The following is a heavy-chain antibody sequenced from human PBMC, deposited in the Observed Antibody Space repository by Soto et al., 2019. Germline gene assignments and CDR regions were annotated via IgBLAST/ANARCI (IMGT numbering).Heavy chain of an antibody. Sequence: QVQLQESGPGLVKPSETLSLTCTVSGGSISSYYWSWIRQPPGKGLEWVGHIYYSGSTNYNPSLKSRATLSVDTSKNQSSLKLSSVTAADTAVYYCARQSCSSTSCYSWVSWFDPWGQGTLVTVSS. D-gene: IGHD2-2*01. CDR3: ARQSCSSTSCYSWVSWFDP. V-gene: IGHV4-59*08. CDR1: GGSISSYY. CDR2: IYYSGST. J-gene: IGHJ5*02.